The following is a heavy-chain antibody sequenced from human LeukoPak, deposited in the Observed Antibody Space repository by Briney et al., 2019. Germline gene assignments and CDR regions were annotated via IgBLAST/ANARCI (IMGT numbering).Heavy chain of an antibody. D-gene: IGHD2-21*02. V-gene: IGHV4-39*07. CDR2: IYHSGST. J-gene: IGHJ1*01. CDR3: AREGDSRLQH. CDR1: GGSISSSSSY. Sequence: SETLSLTCTVSGGSISSSSSYWDWIRQPPGKGLEWIGSIYHSGSTYYNPSLKSRVTISVDTSKNQFSLKLNSVTAADTAVYYCAREGDSRLQHWGQGTLVTVSS.